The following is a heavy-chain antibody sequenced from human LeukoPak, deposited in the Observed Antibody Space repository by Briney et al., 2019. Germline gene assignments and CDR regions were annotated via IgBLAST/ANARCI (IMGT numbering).Heavy chain of an antibody. Sequence: SGGSLRLSCAASGFTFSSYSMNWVRQAPGKGLEWVSAISGSGGSTYYADSVKGRFTISRDNSKNTLYLQMNSLRAEDTAVYYCARDAVRWGSSYYMDAWGKGTTVTVSS. CDR3: ARDAVRWGSSYYMDA. CDR2: ISGSGGST. J-gene: IGHJ6*03. V-gene: IGHV3-23*01. D-gene: IGHD2-15*01. CDR1: GFTFSSYS.